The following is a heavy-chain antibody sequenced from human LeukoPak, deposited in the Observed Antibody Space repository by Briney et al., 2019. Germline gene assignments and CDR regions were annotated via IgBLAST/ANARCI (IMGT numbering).Heavy chain of an antibody. D-gene: IGHD3-22*01. V-gene: IGHV1-2*02. CDR2: INPNSGGT. Sequence: ASVKVSCKASGYTFTGYYMHWVRQAPGQGLEWMGWINPNSGGTNYAQKFQGRVTMTRDTSISTAYMELSSLRSEDTAVYYCARGVSGYYYYYYMDVWGKGTTVTVSS. J-gene: IGHJ6*03. CDR3: ARGVSGYYYYYYMDV. CDR1: GYTFTGYY.